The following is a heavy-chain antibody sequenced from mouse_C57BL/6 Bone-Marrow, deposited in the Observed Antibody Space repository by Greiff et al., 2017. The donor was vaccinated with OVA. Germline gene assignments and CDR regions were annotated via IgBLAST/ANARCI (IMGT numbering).Heavy chain of an antibody. V-gene: IGHV1-82*01. CDR3: TRYYDYDD. Sequence: VQLQQSGPELVKPGASVKFSCKASGYAFSSSWMNWVKQRPGKGLEWIGRIYPGGGDTNYNGKFKGKATLTADKSSSTAYMQLSSLTSEDSAVYCSTRYYDYDDWGKGTTLTVSS. CDR2: IYPGGGDT. J-gene: IGHJ2*01. D-gene: IGHD2-4*01. CDR1: GYAFSSSW.